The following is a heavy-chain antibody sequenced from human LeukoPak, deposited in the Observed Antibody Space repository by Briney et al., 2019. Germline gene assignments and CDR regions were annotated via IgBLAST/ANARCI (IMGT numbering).Heavy chain of an antibody. CDR3: TRDLMDYDVSTGLHHYYMDV. CDR1: GFTFSSFS. J-gene: IGHJ6*02. CDR2: IRSGGTNT. D-gene: IGHD3-9*01. V-gene: IGHV3-48*04. Sequence: GGSLRLSCAASGFTFSSFSMNWVRQAPGKGLEWVSYIRSGGTNTDYADSVKGRFTISRDNAKNTLYLQMNTLRVEDTAVYYCTRDLMDYDVSTGLHHYYMDVWGQGTTVTVSS.